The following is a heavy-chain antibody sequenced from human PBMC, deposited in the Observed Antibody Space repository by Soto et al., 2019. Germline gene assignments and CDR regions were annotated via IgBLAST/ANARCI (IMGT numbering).Heavy chain of an antibody. CDR3: AKAREVTMIVVVNPTDP. J-gene: IGHJ5*02. Sequence: GGSLGLSWLASGFTFSSYAMSWVRQAPGKGLEWVSAISGSGGSTYYADSVKGRFTISRDNSKNTLYLQMNSLRAEDTAVYYCAKAREVTMIVVVNPTDPRGQGTLVTDSS. CDR1: GFTFSSYA. D-gene: IGHD3-22*01. V-gene: IGHV3-23*01. CDR2: ISGSGGST.